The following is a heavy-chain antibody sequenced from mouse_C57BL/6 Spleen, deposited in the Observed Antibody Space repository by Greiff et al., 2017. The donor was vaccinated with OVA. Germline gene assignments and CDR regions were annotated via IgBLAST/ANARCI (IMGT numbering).Heavy chain of an antibody. Sequence: QVQLQQPGAELVRPGSSVKLSCKASGYTFTSYWMHWVKQRPIQGLEWIGNIDPSDSETHYNQKFKDKATLTVDKSSRTAYMQLSSLTSEDSAVYYCATYHYYGSNPLDYWGQGTSVTVSS. V-gene: IGHV1-52*01. CDR3: ATYHYYGSNPLDY. CDR2: IDPSDSET. D-gene: IGHD1-1*01. CDR1: GYTFTSYW. J-gene: IGHJ4*01.